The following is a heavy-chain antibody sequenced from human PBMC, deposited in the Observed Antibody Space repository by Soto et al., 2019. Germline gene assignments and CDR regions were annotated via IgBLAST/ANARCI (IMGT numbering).Heavy chain of an antibody. CDR2: IYYSGST. Sequence: SETLSLTCTVSGGSISSSSYYWGWIRQPPGKGLEWIGSIYYSGSTYYNPSLKSRVTISVDTSKNQFSLKLSSVTAADTAVYYCATTQGLAARDRDSDYWGQGTLVTVSS. D-gene: IGHD6-6*01. CDR3: ATTQGLAARDRDSDY. V-gene: IGHV4-39*01. J-gene: IGHJ4*02. CDR1: GGSISSSSYY.